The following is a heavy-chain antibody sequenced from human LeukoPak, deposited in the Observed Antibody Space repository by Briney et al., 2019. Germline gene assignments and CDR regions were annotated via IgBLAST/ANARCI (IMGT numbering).Heavy chain of an antibody. V-gene: IGHV3-74*01. J-gene: IGHJ4*02. CDR3: TRDFDAATGY. Sequence: GGSLRLSRGASGFTFSTYWMHWVRQAPGKGLVWVSRISPDGSASGYADSVRGRFTISRDNAKNTLYLQMNSLRAEDTAVYYCTRDFDAATGYWGQGTLVTVSS. D-gene: IGHD3-9*01. CDR2: ISPDGSAS. CDR1: GFTFSTYW.